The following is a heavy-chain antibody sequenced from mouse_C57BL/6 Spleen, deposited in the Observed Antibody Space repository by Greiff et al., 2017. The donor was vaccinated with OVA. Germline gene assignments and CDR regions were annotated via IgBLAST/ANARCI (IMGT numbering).Heavy chain of an antibody. D-gene: IGHD1-1*01. V-gene: IGHV7-3*01. CDR1: GFTFTDYY. CDR2: IRNKANGYTT. J-gene: IGHJ4*01. Sequence: EVQRVESGGGLVQPGGSLSLSCAASGFTFTDYYMSWVRQPPGKALEWLGFIRNKANGYTTEYSASVKGRFTISRDNSQSILYLQMNALRAEDSATYYCARYSDYGSSFYYYAMDYWGQGTSVTVSS. CDR3: ARYSDYGSSFYYYAMDY.